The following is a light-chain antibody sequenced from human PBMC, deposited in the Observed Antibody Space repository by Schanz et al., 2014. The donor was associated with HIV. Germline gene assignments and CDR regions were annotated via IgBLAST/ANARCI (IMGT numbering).Light chain of an antibody. CDR3: QVWESSTDMV. CDR1: NLGSKS. Sequence: SYELTQPPSVSVAPGKTARITCGANNLGSKSVHWYQQKPGQAPVLVINYDTDRPSGIPVRFSGSNSGHTATLTITRVEAGDEADYYCQVWESSTDMVFGGGTKLTVL. CDR2: YDT. J-gene: IGLJ2*01. V-gene: IGLV3-21*01.